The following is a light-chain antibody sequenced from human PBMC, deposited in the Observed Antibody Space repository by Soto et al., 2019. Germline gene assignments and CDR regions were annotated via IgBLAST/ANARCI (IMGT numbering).Light chain of an antibody. Sequence: QSVLTQPPSVSAAPGQKVTISCSGSSSNIGNNYVSWYQQLPGTAPKLLIYDNNKRPSGIPDRFSASKSDTSATLGITGLQTGDEADYYCATWDSSLSAVVFGGGTKLT. J-gene: IGLJ2*01. CDR3: ATWDSSLSAVV. V-gene: IGLV1-51*01. CDR1: SSNIGNNY. CDR2: DNN.